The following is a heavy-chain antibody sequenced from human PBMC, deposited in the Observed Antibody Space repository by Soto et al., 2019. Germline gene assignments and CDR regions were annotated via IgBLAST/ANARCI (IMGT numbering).Heavy chain of an antibody. CDR2: IIPIFGTA. CDR1: GGTFSSYA. CDR3: ARGQTGGGWGYYFDY. Sequence: QVHLVQSGAAVKKPGSSVKVSCKASGGTFSSYAIDWVRQAPGQGLEWMGGIIPIFGTADYAQKFQGRVTITADESTSTAYMELSSLRSEDTAVYYCARGQTGGGWGYYFDYWGQGTLVTVSS. J-gene: IGHJ4*02. D-gene: IGHD3-16*01. V-gene: IGHV1-69*12.